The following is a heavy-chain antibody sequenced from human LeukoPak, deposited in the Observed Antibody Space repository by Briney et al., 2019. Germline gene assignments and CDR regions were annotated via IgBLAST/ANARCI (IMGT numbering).Heavy chain of an antibody. D-gene: IGHD3-9*01. CDR1: GYTYTGYY. Sequence: ASVKVSCKASGYTYTGYYMHWVRQAPGQGLEWMGWISAYNGNTNYAQKLQGRVTMTTDTSTSTAYMELRSLRSDDTAVYYCARDEFMGDILTGYSGLRIFDYWGQGTLVTVSS. J-gene: IGHJ4*02. V-gene: IGHV1-18*04. CDR3: ARDEFMGDILTGYSGLRIFDY. CDR2: ISAYNGNT.